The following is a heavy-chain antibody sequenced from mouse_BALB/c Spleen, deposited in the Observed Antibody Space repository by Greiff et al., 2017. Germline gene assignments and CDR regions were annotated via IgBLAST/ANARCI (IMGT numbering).Heavy chain of an antibody. CDR3: ARGPYYYGSSHWYFDV. CDR2: ISSGGST. D-gene: IGHD1-1*01. V-gene: IGHV5-6-5*01. Sequence: EVKLVESGGGLVKPGGSLKLSCAASGFTFSSYAMSWVRQTPEKRLEWVASISSGGSTYYPDSVKGRFTISRDNARNILYLQMSSLRSEDTAMYYCARGPYYYGSSHWYFDVWGAGTTVTVSS. J-gene: IGHJ1*01. CDR1: GFTFSSYA.